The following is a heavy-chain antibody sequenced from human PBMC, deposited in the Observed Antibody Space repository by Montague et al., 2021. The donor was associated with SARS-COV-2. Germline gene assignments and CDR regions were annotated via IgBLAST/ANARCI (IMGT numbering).Heavy chain of an antibody. CDR3: VRHAAFQQLDS. Sequence: SETLSLTCAVSGASVTSINWWSWVRQPPGRGLEWIAEIHHTRITNFNPSLRSRVSIALDTSKNQFSLTLNSVTAAATAIYYCVRHAAFQQLDSWGQGTLVSVSS. D-gene: IGHD6-13*01. CDR1: GASVTSINW. CDR2: IHHTRIT. V-gene: IGHV4-4*02. J-gene: IGHJ4*02.